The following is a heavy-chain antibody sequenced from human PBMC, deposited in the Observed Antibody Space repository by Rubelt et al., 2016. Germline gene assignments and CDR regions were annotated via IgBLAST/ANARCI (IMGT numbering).Heavy chain of an antibody. Sequence: EVQLVESGGDLVQPGGSLRLSCAASGFTVHSHYMTWVRQAPGKGLEWVSVIYSGGTTFYADSVKGRFTISRPNSNNTVYLQMTSLGAEDTAVYYCARGGDYGDYWGQGTLVTVSS. CDR2: IYSGGTT. CDR1: GFTVHSHY. V-gene: IGHV3-53*04. J-gene: IGHJ4*02. CDR3: ARGGDYGDY.